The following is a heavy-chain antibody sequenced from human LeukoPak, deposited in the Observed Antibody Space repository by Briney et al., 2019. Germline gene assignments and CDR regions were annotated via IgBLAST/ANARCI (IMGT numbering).Heavy chain of an antibody. CDR2: IYTSGST. CDR3: ARGTGSSSWRYFDL. CDR1: GGSISSGSYY. V-gene: IGHV4-61*02. D-gene: IGHD6-13*01. J-gene: IGHJ2*01. Sequence: TLSLTCTVSGGSISSGSYYWSWIRQPAGKGLEWIGRIYTSGSTNYNPSLKSRVTISVDTSKNQFSLKLSSVTAADMAVYYCARGTGSSSWRYFDLWGRGTLVTVSS.